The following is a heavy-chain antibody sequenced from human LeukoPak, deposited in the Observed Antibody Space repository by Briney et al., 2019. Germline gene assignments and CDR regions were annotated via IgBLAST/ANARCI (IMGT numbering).Heavy chain of an antibody. D-gene: IGHD2-15*01. J-gene: IGHJ5*02. CDR2: ISSSSSYI. V-gene: IGHV3-21*01. CDR1: GFTFSSYS. Sequence: SGGSLRLSCAASGFTFSSYSMNWVRQAPGKGLEWVSSISSSSSYIYYADSVKGRFTISRDNAKNSLYLQMNSLRAEDTAVYYCAKDKFSVAVVADRLKWFDPWGQGTLVTVSS. CDR3: AKDKFSVAVVADRLKWFDP.